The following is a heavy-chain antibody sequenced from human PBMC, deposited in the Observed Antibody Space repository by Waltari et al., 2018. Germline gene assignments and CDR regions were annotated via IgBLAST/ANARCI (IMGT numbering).Heavy chain of an antibody. D-gene: IGHD3-3*01. J-gene: IGHJ3*02. Sequence: EVQLVQSGSEVKKPGESLKISCKGSGSNFNNNWIGWVRQKPGKGREWLGVVDLGDSDSRLSPAFDGQVTMSADKSISTAYLQWGTLMASDTAMYYCARRPFGADDAFDIWGQGTMVTVSS. V-gene: IGHV5-51*01. CDR3: ARRPFGADDAFDI. CDR1: GSNFNNNW. CDR2: VDLGDSDS.